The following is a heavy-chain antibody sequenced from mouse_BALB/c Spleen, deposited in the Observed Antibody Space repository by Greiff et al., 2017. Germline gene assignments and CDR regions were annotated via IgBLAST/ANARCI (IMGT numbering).Heavy chain of an antibody. Sequence: EVKVVESGGGLVKPGGSLKLSCAASGFTFSSYAMSWVRQTPEKRLEWVASISSGGSTYYPDSVKGRFTISRDNARNILYLQMSSLRSEDTAMYYCARSYYGSSYRFAYWGQGTLVTVSA. CDR1: GFTFSSYA. CDR3: ARSYYGSSYRFAY. D-gene: IGHD1-1*01. J-gene: IGHJ3*01. CDR2: ISSGGST. V-gene: IGHV5-6-5*01.